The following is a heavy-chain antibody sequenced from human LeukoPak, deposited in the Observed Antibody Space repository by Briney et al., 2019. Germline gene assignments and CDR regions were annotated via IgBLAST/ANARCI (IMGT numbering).Heavy chain of an antibody. CDR1: GFTFSSYS. Sequence: GGSLRLSCAASGFTFSSYSMNWVRQAPGKGLEWVSSISSSSSYIYYADSVKGRFTISRDNAKNSLYLQMNSLGAEDTAVYYCARDSSGYIDYWGQGTLVTVSS. V-gene: IGHV3-21*01. D-gene: IGHD3-22*01. CDR2: ISSSSSYI. CDR3: ARDSSGYIDY. J-gene: IGHJ4*02.